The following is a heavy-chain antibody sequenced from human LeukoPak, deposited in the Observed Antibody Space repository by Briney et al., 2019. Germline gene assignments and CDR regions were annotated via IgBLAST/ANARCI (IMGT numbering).Heavy chain of an antibody. Sequence: GGTLRLSCAASGFTFSTYGMHWVRQAPGRGLEWVAVIWFDGSNKSTADSVRGRFTISRDNSKNTLYLEMKSLRDDDTAVYYCAKVSGRYCSSTRCQASLDYWGQGTLVTVSS. CDR1: GFTFSTYG. D-gene: IGHD2-2*01. J-gene: IGHJ4*02. CDR3: AKVSGRYCSSTRCQASLDY. V-gene: IGHV3-33*06. CDR2: IWFDGSNK.